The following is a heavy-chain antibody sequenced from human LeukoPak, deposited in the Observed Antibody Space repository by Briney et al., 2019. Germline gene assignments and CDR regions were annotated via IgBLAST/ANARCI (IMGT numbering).Heavy chain of an antibody. Sequence: ASVKVSCXASGYTFTGYYMHWVRLAPGQGLEWMGWINPNSGGTNYAQKFQGRVTMTRDTSISTAYMELSRLRSDDTAVYYCTTGITIFGVVILDYWGREPWSPSPQ. D-gene: IGHD3-3*01. V-gene: IGHV1-2*02. CDR2: INPNSGGT. CDR3: TTGITIFGVVILDY. CDR1: GYTFTGYY. J-gene: IGHJ4*02.